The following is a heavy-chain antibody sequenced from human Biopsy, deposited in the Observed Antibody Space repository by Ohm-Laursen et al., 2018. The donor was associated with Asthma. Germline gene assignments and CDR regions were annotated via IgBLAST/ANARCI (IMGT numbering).Heavy chain of an antibody. J-gene: IGHJ6*02. D-gene: IGHD6-19*01. CDR1: GGTFSNFA. CDR2: IMTVFGKT. Sequence: SVKVSCKAPGGTFSNFAISWVRQAPGQGLEWLGGIMTVFGKTNYAQKFPGRVTITEAESTSTAYMEVTSLRSEDTAIYYCARCQVGYSSGWSLLLKKIYYSGMDVWGQGTAVTVSS. V-gene: IGHV1-69*13. CDR3: ARCQVGYSSGWSLLLKKIYYSGMDV.